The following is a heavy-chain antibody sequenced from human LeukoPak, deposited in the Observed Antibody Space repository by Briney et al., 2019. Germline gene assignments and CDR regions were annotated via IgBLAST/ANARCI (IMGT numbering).Heavy chain of an antibody. CDR1: GGSISSSSYY. D-gene: IGHD5-24*01. CDR3: ARSGYNFLFQDY. V-gene: IGHV4-39*07. J-gene: IGHJ4*02. Sequence: SETLSLTCTVSGGSISSSSYYWGWIRQPPGKGLEWIGSIYYSGSTYYNPSLKSRVTISVDTSKNQFSLKLSSVTAADTAVYYCARSGYNFLFQDYWGQGTLVTVSS. CDR2: IYYSGST.